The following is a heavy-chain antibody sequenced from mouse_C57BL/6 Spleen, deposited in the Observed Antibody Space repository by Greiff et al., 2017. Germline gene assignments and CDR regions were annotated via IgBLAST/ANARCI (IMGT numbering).Heavy chain of an antibody. CDR3: ARSYRISYAFDY. CDR2: IDPEDGET. CDR1: GFNITDYY. V-gene: IGHV14-2*01. Sequence: VQLQQSGAELVKPGASVKLSCTASGFNITDYYMNWVKQRTEQGLEWIGRIDPEDGETIYAPNFQGKATITADTSSNTASLQLSSLTSEDTAVYYCARSYRISYAFDYWGQGTTLTVSS. D-gene: IGHD1-1*01. J-gene: IGHJ2*01.